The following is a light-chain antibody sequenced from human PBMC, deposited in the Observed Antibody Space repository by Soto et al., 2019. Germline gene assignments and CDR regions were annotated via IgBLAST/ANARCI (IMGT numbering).Light chain of an antibody. J-gene: IGKJ1*01. V-gene: IGKV1-5*01. CDR1: HSIRNW. CDR2: DTS. Sequence: DIQMTPSPSTPSASVGERVTIPFRASHSIRNWLAWYQQKPGKVPKLLIYDTSSLASGVPSMFSGSGSGTEFTLTISSLQPDDFASFYCQEYNSYTWTFGLGTKVDIK. CDR3: QEYNSYTWT.